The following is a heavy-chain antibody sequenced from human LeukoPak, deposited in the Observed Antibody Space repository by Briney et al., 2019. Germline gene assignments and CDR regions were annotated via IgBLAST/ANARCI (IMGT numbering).Heavy chain of an antibody. CDR1: GLNFSSYS. CDR2: ISSSSTTI. J-gene: IGHJ4*02. D-gene: IGHD3-22*01. Sequence: GGSLRLSCAASGLNFSSYSMNWVRQAPGKGLEWVSYISSSSTTIYYADSVKGRFTISRDNAKNSLYLQMNSLRAEDTAVYYCARDKNDSSGYYYGYWGQGTLVTVSS. CDR3: ARDKNDSSGYYYGY. V-gene: IGHV3-48*01.